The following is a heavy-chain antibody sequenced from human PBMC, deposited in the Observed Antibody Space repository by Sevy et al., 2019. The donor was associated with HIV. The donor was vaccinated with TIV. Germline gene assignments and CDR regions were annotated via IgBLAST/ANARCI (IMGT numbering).Heavy chain of an antibody. V-gene: IGHV1-3*04. D-gene: IGHD2-15*01. Sequence: ASVKVSCKGSGYTFNNYIIYWVRQAPGQSLEWMGWVNTATGDTRRSPKFQGRVIITRDTSARTAYMELNSLRSEDTDVYYCARDFCSGGSCYSAFVYWGQGTLVTVSS. CDR1: GYTFNNYI. J-gene: IGHJ4*02. CDR3: ARDFCSGGSCYSAFVY. CDR2: VNTATGDT.